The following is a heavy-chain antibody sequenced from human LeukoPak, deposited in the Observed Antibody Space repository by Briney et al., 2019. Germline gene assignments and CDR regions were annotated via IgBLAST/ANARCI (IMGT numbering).Heavy chain of an antibody. J-gene: IGHJ6*02. V-gene: IGHV4-59*01. CDR2: MYYTGST. Sequence: KPSETLSLTCSVSGGSISSDYWAWIRQPPGKGLDWIGYMYYTGSTNYNPSLKRRVTISLATSKNQFSLKLSSVTAADTAVYYCARVSVVYGMDVWGRGTTVTVSS. CDR3: ARVSVVYGMDV. CDR1: GGSISSDY.